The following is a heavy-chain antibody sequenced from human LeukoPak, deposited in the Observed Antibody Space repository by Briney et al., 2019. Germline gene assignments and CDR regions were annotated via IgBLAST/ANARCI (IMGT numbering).Heavy chain of an antibody. J-gene: IGHJ4*02. CDR3: AKCGEYSSGWENDY. V-gene: IGHV3-23*01. CDR1: GFTFSSYA. D-gene: IGHD6-19*01. CDR2: ISGSGGST. Sequence: GGSLRLSCAASGFTFSSYAMSWVRQAPGKGLEWVSAISGSGGSTYYADSVKGRFTISRDNSKNTLYLQMNSLRAEDTAVYYCAKCGEYSSGWENDYWGQGTLVTVSS.